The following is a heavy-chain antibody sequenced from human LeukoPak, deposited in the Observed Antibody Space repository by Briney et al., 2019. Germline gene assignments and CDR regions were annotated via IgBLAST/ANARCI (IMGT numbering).Heavy chain of an antibody. CDR3: AKDGYNINVFDI. Sequence: PSETLSLTCTVSGGSISSGGSYWSWLRQLPGKGLDWIGYIYYTGSTSYNPSLKSRVTMSVDTSKNQFSLRLTSVTAADTAVYYCAKDGYNINVFDIWGQGTMVTVSS. CDR2: IYYTGST. V-gene: IGHV4-31*03. J-gene: IGHJ3*02. D-gene: IGHD5-24*01. CDR1: GGSISSGGSY.